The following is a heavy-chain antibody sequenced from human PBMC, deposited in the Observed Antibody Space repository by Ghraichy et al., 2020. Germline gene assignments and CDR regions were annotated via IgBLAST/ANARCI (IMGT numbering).Heavy chain of an antibody. D-gene: IGHD1-26*01. CDR3: ARRWFADASSGSSFDY. CDR2: IYHSGST. CDR1: GGAVSSSSYY. V-gene: IGHV4-39*01. Sequence: SETLSLTCTVSGGAVSSSSYYWGCIRQPPGKGLDWIASIYHSGSTYYNPSLKSRVTISLDTSSNQFSLKVSSVTAADTAVYYCARRWFADASSGSSFDYWGQGTLVTVSS. J-gene: IGHJ4*02.